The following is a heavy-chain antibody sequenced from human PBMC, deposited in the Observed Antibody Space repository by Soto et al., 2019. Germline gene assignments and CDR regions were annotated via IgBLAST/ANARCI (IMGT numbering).Heavy chain of an antibody. Sequence: SETLSLTCTVSGGSISSSSYYWGWIRQPPGKGLEWIGSIYYSGSTYYNPSLKSRVTISVDTSKNQFSLKLSSVTAADTAVYYCARGWLRMSLLLGPFDPWGQGTLVTVSS. CDR3: ARGWLRMSLLLGPFDP. J-gene: IGHJ5*02. CDR1: GGSISSSSYY. CDR2: IYYSGST. D-gene: IGHD5-12*01. V-gene: IGHV4-39*01.